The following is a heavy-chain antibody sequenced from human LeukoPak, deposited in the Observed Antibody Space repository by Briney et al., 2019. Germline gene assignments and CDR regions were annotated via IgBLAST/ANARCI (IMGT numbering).Heavy chain of an antibody. Sequence: SETLSLTCTVSGDSINTHYWSWIRQSPGKGLEWIGFIYHSGSTNYNPSLKSRVTLSIDTSKNEFSLKLSSVTAADTAVYYCARLDHWGFDYFDYWGQGTLVTVSS. CDR2: IYHSGST. CDR3: ARLDHWGFDYFDY. CDR1: GDSINTHY. J-gene: IGHJ4*02. V-gene: IGHV4-59*11. D-gene: IGHD7-27*01.